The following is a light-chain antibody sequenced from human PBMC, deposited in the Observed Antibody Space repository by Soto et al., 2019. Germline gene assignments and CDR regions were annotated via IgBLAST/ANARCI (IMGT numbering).Light chain of an antibody. J-gene: IGKJ1*01. CDR1: QNITSH. CDR3: QKSFRTRT. Sequence: EIQMPQSPSSLSASVGDRVTITCRASQNITSHLNWYQQKPGKAPKLQIFAASILQSGVPSRFTGSGSGTDFTLTISSLQPDDYALYYCQKSFRTRTFGQGTKVEIK. CDR2: AAS. V-gene: IGKV1-39*01.